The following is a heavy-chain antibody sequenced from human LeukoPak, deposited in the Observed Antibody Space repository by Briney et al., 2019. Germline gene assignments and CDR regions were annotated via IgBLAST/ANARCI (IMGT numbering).Heavy chain of an antibody. CDR2: ISAYNGNT. V-gene: IGHV1-18*01. D-gene: IGHD2-21*02. Sequence: GASVKVSCKASGYTFFSYGINWVRQAPGQGLEWMGWISAYNGNTNYAQKLQGRVTMTTDTSTSTAYMELRSLRSDDTAVYYCAGDPYCGGDCYSGWFDPWGQGTLVTVSS. CDR3: AGDPYCGGDCYSGWFDP. CDR1: GYTFFSYG. J-gene: IGHJ5*02.